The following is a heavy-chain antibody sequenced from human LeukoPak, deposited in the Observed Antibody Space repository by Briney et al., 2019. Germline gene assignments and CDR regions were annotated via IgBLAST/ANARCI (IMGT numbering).Heavy chain of an antibody. CDR1: GYTFIGYY. CDR2: INPKSGGT. Sequence: ASVKVSCKASGYTFIGYYMHWVRQAPGQGLEWMGWINPKSGGTNFAQKFRGRVTMTRDTSISTAYMELSRLRSDDTAVCYRARDPPGSGFGRSYFDYWGQGTLVTVSS. J-gene: IGHJ4*02. CDR3: ARDPPGSGFGRSYFDY. V-gene: IGHV1-2*02. D-gene: IGHD3-22*01.